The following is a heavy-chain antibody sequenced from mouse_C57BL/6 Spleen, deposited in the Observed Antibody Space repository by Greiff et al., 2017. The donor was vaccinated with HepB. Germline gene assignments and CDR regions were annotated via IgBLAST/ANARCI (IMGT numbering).Heavy chain of an antibody. J-gene: IGHJ3*01. CDR3: AREGGVYYGSSPFAY. CDR2: INYDGSST. Sequence: EVQRVESEGGLVQPGSSMKLSCTASGFTFSDYYMAWVRQVPEKGLEWVANINYDGSSTYYLDSLKSRFIISRDNAMNILYLQMSSLKSEDTATYYCAREGGVYYGSSPFAYWGQGTLVTVSA. V-gene: IGHV5-16*01. CDR1: GFTFSDYY. D-gene: IGHD1-1*01.